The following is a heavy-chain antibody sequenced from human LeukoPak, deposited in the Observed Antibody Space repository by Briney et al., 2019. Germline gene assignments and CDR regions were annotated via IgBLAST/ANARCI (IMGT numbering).Heavy chain of an antibody. D-gene: IGHD2-2*01. CDR1: GVSIGSGDYY. CDR3: ARQSTSTSRDFDY. CDR2: IYYNGNT. V-gene: IGHV4-39*01. J-gene: IGHJ4*02. Sequence: SETLSLTCPVSGVSIGSGDYYWGGIRQPPGKGLEWIGSIYYNGNTYYSPSLKSRVTISVDTSKNQFSLKLNSVTAADTAVYYCARQSTSTSRDFDYWGQGTLVTVSS.